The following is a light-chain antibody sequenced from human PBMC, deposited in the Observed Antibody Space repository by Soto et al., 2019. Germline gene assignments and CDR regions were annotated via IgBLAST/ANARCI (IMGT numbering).Light chain of an antibody. Sequence: QSALTQPASVSGSPGQAITISCTGTSSDVGGYTYVSWYQQHPGKAPKFIIYDVSNRPSGVSNRFSGSKSGNTASLTISGRQAEDEADYYCISYTTSNTRQIVFGTGTKLTVL. CDR1: SSDVGGYTY. CDR2: DVS. CDR3: ISYTTSNTRQIV. V-gene: IGLV2-14*01. J-gene: IGLJ1*01.